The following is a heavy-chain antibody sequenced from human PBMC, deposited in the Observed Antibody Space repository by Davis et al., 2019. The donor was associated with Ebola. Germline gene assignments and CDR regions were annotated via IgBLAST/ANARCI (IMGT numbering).Heavy chain of an antibody. CDR2: INSDGSFT. CDR1: GVTFRSNW. J-gene: IGHJ4*02. V-gene: IGHV3-74*01. Sequence: HTGGSLRLSCAASGVTFRSNWMQWVRQAPGKGLVWVSRINSDGSFTSYADSVKGRFTISRDNAKNTLFLQMNSLRADDTAVYYCARVSADGYWGQGTLVTVSS. CDR3: ARVSADGY. D-gene: IGHD6-13*01.